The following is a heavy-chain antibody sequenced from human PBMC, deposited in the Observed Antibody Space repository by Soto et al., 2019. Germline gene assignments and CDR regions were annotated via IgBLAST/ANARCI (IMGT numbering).Heavy chain of an antibody. V-gene: IGHV1-2*04. D-gene: IGHD2-15*01. CDR2: INPNSGGT. J-gene: IGHJ4*02. Sequence: ASVKVSCKASGYTFTGYYMHWVRQAPGQGLEWMGWINPNSGGTNYAQKFQGWVTMTRDTSISTAYMELSRLRSDDTAVYYCGRSEKEDEKQDYWGQGSLVTVSA. CDR1: GYTFTGYY. CDR3: GRSEKEDEKQDY.